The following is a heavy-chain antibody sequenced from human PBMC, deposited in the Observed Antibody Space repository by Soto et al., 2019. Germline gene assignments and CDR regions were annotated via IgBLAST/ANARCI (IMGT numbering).Heavy chain of an antibody. J-gene: IGHJ3*02. D-gene: IGHD2-8*01. Sequence: ASVKVSCKSSGYTFTTYGISWVRQAPGQGLEWMGWISTYNGNTRYAQKLQGRVTMTTDTSTRTAYMELRSLRSDDTAVYYCARVPVDDGAYDIWGQGTMVTVSS. V-gene: IGHV1-18*04. CDR3: ARVPVDDGAYDI. CDR2: ISTYNGNT. CDR1: GYTFTTYG.